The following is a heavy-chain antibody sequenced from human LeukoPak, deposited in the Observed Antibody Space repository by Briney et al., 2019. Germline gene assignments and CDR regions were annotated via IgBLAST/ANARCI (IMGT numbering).Heavy chain of an antibody. CDR2: IYPTGIT. Sequence: SQTLSLTCTVSGGSISSGGHYWSWIRQHPGKGLEWIGYIYPTGITFYNPSLKSRVTISVDTSKNQFSVNLRSVTAADTAVYYCARSPLEAAVGLVDYWGQGTLVTVSS. CDR3: ARSPLEAAVGLVDY. V-gene: IGHV4-31*03. D-gene: IGHD1-26*01. CDR1: GGSISSGGHY. J-gene: IGHJ4*02.